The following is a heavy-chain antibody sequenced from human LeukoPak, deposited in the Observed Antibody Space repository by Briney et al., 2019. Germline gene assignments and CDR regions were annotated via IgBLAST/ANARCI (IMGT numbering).Heavy chain of an antibody. V-gene: IGHV3-7*01. CDR2: INQDGSEK. D-gene: IGHD3-22*01. CDR3: ARDKSVYYDTSGSRFDY. Sequence: GGSLRLSSAASQFTFSSYWMSRVRQAPGKGLEWVANINQDGSEKYYVDSVKGRFTISRDNAKNSLYLQMNSLRAEDTAVYYCARDKSVYYDTSGSRFDYWGQGTLVTVSS. J-gene: IGHJ4*02. CDR1: QFTFSSYW.